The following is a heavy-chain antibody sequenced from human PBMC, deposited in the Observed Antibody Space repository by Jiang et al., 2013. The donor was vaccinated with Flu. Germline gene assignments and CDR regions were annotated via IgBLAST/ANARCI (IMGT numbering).Heavy chain of an antibody. D-gene: IGHD3-22*01. CDR1: GGSMTRSSDY. J-gene: IGHJ5*02. CDR2: ISYSGNI. Sequence: TVSGGSMTRSSDYWGWIRQPPGKGLEWIGSISYSGNIYYNPSLKSRVTMSVDTSKNQFSLNLNSLTAADTAVYYCARHQTTLIIVVLTEGNWFDPWGQGTLVTVSS. V-gene: IGHV4-39*01. CDR3: ARHQTTLIIVVLTEGNWFDP.